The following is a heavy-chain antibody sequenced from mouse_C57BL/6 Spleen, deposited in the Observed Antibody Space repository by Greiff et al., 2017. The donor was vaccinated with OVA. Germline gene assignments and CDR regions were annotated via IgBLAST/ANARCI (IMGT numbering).Heavy chain of an antibody. CDR2: IYPRSGNT. D-gene: IGHD2-1*01. Sequence: QVQLKESGAELARPGASVKLSCKASGYTFTSYGISWVKQRTGQGLEWIGEIYPRSGNTYYNEKFKGKATLTADKSSSTAYMELRSLTSEDSAVYFCARGNYGNYVYAMDYWGQGTSVTVSS. CDR3: ARGNYGNYVYAMDY. V-gene: IGHV1-81*01. J-gene: IGHJ4*01. CDR1: GYTFTSYG.